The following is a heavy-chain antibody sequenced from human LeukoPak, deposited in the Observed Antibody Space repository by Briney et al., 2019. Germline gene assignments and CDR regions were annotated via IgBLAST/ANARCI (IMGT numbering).Heavy chain of an antibody. Sequence: KPSETLSLTCTVSGGSISSYYWSWIRQPAGKGLEWIGRIYTSGSTNYNPSLKSRVTMSVDTSKNQFSLKLSSVTAADTAVYYCARATDYGDYGYSWFDPWGQGTLVTVSS. V-gene: IGHV4-4*07. D-gene: IGHD4-17*01. J-gene: IGHJ5*02. CDR1: GGSISSYY. CDR3: ARATDYGDYGYSWFDP. CDR2: IYTSGST.